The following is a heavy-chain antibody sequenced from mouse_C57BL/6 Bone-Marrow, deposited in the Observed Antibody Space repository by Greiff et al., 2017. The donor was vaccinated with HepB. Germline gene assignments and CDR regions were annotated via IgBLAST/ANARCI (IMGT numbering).Heavy chain of an antibody. D-gene: IGHD2-5*01. J-gene: IGHJ4*01. Sequence: VQLQESGPGLVQPSQSLSITCTVSGFSLTSYGVHWVRQSPGKGLEWLGVIWRGGSTDYNAAFMSRLSITKDNSKSQVFFKMNSLQADDTAIYYCAKYYSNYYAMDYWGQGTSVTVSS. CDR2: IWRGGST. CDR3: AKYYSNYYAMDY. V-gene: IGHV2-5*01. CDR1: GFSLTSYG.